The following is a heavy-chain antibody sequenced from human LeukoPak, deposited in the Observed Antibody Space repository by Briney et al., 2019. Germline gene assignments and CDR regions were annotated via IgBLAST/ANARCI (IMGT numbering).Heavy chain of an antibody. CDR1: GFPFSSYG. CDR2: ISYGGSNK. J-gene: IGHJ3*02. CDR3: ARDKYSGSLSRAFDI. Sequence: PGRSLRLSFAASGFPFSSYGMHWVRPAPGKGLEWVADISYGGSNKYYSDSVKGRFTITRDNSKNTLYLQMNSLRAEDTAVYYCARDKYSGSLSRAFDIWGQGTMVTVSS. V-gene: IGHV3-30*03. D-gene: IGHD1-26*01.